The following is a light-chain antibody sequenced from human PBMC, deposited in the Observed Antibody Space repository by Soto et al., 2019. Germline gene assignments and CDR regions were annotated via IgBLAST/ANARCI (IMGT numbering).Light chain of an antibody. Sequence: QSALTQPASVSESHGQSITISCTGASSDVGGYVYVSWYQQHPGKAPKLMIYDVSNRPSWVSDRFSGSKSGNTASLTISGLQAEDEADYYCSSYTSSGTSWVFGSGTKLTVL. J-gene: IGLJ3*02. V-gene: IGLV2-14*01. CDR1: SSDVGGYVY. CDR3: SSYTSSGTSWV. CDR2: DVS.